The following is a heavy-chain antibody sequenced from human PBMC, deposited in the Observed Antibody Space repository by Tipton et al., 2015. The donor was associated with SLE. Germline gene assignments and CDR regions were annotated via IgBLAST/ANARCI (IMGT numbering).Heavy chain of an antibody. J-gene: IGHJ2*01. CDR1: GVSISGYY. D-gene: IGHD1-1*01. CDR2: VSYGGGT. CDR3: ARANGAMGSQVPYWYFED. V-gene: IGHV4-59*08. Sequence: GLVKPSETLSLTCTVSGVSISGYYWAWIRLPPGKGLEWIGYVSYGGGTNYNPSLKSRVTISVDTTKNQFSLRLSSVTAADTAVYYCARANGAMGSQVPYWYFEDWGRGTLVSISS.